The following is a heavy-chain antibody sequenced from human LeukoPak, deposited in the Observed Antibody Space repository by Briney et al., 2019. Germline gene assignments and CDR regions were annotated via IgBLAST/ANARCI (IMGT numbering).Heavy chain of an antibody. D-gene: IGHD4-17*01. CDR3: ARSLGINDYGDFRVEYYYYYYGMDV. CDR2: MNPNSGNT. J-gene: IGHJ6*02. CDR1: GYTFTSYD. Sequence: ASVKVSCKASGYTFTSYDINWVRQATGQGLEWMGWMNPNSGNTGYAQKFQGRVTMTRNTSISTAYMELSSLRSEDTAVYYCARSLGINDYGDFRVEYYYYYYGMDVWGQGTTVTVSS. V-gene: IGHV1-8*01.